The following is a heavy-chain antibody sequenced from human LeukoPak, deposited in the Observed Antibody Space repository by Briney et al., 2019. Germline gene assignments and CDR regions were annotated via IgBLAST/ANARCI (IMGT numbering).Heavy chain of an antibody. D-gene: IGHD3-10*01. J-gene: IGHJ4*02. V-gene: IGHV3-23*01. CDR2: ISGSGHST. Sequence: PGGSLRLSCAASGCTFSTYAMSWVRQAPGKGLEWVSAISGSGHSTFYADSVKGRFTISSDSSKNTLYLQMNSLRAEDTAVYYCAKDSLLGRNMVRGVIMIYYFDYWGQGTLVTVSS. CDR3: AKDSLLGRNMVRGVIMIYYFDY. CDR1: GCTFSTYA.